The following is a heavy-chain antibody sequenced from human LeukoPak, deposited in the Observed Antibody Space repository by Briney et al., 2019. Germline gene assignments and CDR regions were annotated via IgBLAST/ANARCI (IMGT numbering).Heavy chain of an antibody. CDR1: RFPFSIYW. Sequence: QPGGSLRLSCVASRFPFSIYWMHWVRQGPGKGLVWVSRINGDGTYTDYAESVKGRFTFSRDNAKDTLYLQMHSPRAEDTAVYYCVRGSAGMSPALGSWGQGTLVTVSS. CDR3: VRGSAGMSPALGS. J-gene: IGHJ5*02. D-gene: IGHD1-26*01. CDR2: INGDGTYT. V-gene: IGHV3-74*01.